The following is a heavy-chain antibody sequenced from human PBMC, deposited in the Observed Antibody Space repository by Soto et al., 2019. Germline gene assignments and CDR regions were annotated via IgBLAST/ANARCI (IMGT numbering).Heavy chain of an antibody. J-gene: IGHJ3*02. V-gene: IGHV4-31*03. CDR2: IYYSGST. CDR3: ARTRYSYGWVNAFDI. CDR1: GGSISSGGYY. Sequence: QVQLQESGPGLVKPSQTLSLTCTVSGGSISSGGYYWSWIRQHPGKGLEWIGYIYYSGSTYYNPSLKSRVTISVDTSKNQFSLKLSSVTAADTAVYYCARTRYSYGWVNAFDIWGQGTMVTVSS. D-gene: IGHD5-18*01.